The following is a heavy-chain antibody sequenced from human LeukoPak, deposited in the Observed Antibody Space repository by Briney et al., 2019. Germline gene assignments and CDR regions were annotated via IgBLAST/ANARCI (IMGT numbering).Heavy chain of an antibody. CDR3: AELGITMIGGV. J-gene: IGHJ6*04. CDR1: GGSFSGYY. Sequence: NPSETLSLTCAVYGGSFSGYYWSWIRQPPGKGLEWIGEINHSGSTNYNPFLKSRVTISVDTSKNQFSLKLSSVTAADTAVYYCAELGITMIGGVWGKGTTVTISS. D-gene: IGHD3-10*02. V-gene: IGHV4-34*01. CDR2: INHSGST.